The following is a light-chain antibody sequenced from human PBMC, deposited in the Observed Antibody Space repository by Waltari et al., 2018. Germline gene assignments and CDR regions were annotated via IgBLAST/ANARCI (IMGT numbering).Light chain of an antibody. CDR3: MQALQTPYT. J-gene: IGKJ2*01. CDR2: LGF. V-gene: IGKV2-28*01. CDR1: QSLHHTNGNTS. Sequence: DIVMTQSPVSLPVTPGEPASISCRSSQSLHHTNGNTSLDWYLQKPGQSPQILISLGFDRASGLPDRFSGSGSGTDFTLEISSVEAEDVGVYYCMQALQTPYTFGQGTKLEI.